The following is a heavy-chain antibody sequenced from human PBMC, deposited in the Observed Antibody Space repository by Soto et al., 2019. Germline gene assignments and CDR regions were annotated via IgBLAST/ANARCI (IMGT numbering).Heavy chain of an antibody. D-gene: IGHD6-19*01. J-gene: IGHJ4*02. CDR1: GYTFTSYD. CDR3: ARTPPVPLNIAVAGTFDY. Sequence: ASVKVSCKASGYTFTSYDINWVRQATGQGLEWMGWMNPNSGNTGYAQKFQGRVTMTRNTSISTAYMELSSLRSEDTAVYYCARTPPVPLNIAVAGTFDYWGQGTLVTVSS. V-gene: IGHV1-8*01. CDR2: MNPNSGNT.